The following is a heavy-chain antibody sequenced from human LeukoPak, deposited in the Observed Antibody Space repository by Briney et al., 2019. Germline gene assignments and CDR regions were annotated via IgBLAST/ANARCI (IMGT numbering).Heavy chain of an antibody. Sequence: ASVKVSCKASGGTFSSYAISWVRQAPGQGLEWMGWISAYNGNTNYAQKLQGRVTMTTDTSTSTAYMELSSLRSEDTAVYYCAGTGYSSSWYWDYYYYYMDVWGKGTTVTISS. CDR1: GGTFSSYA. CDR2: ISAYNGNT. J-gene: IGHJ6*03. CDR3: AGTGYSSSWYWDYYYYYMDV. V-gene: IGHV1-18*01. D-gene: IGHD6-13*01.